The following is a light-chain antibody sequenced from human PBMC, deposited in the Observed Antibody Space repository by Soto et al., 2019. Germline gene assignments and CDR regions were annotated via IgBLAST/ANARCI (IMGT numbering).Light chain of an antibody. CDR2: VAS. CDR3: QQYDNWPWT. CDR1: QSVNSN. Sequence: EIVMTKSPATLPVSPGERATLSCRASQSVNSNLAWYQQKPGQAPRLLIYVASTRATGIPARFSGSGSGTEFTLTISSLQSEDFAVYYCQQYDNWPWTFCQGTKVEIK. V-gene: IGKV3-15*01. J-gene: IGKJ1*01.